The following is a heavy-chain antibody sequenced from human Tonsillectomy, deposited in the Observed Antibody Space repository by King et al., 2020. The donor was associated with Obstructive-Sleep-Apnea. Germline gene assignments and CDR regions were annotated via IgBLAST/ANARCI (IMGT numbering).Heavy chain of an antibody. V-gene: IGHV3-30*04. D-gene: IGHD5-12*01. CDR1: GFTFSSYA. CDR3: ARGGGYDLWRNNWFDP. CDR2: ISYDGSNK. Sequence: QLVQSGGGVVQPGRSLRLSCAASGFTFSSYAMHWVRQAPGKGLEWVAVISYDGSNKYYADSVKGRFTISRDNSKNTLYLQMNSLRAEDTAVYYCARGGGYDLWRNNWFDPWGQGTLVTVSS. J-gene: IGHJ5*02.